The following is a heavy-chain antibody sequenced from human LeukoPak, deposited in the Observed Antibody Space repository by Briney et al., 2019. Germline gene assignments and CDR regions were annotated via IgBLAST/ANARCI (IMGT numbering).Heavy chain of an antibody. D-gene: IGHD2-21*02. V-gene: IGHV1-8*01. Sequence: ASVKVSCKASGYTFTSYDINWVRQATGQGLEWMGWMNPNSGNTGYAQKFQGRVTMTRNTSISTAYMELSSLRSEDTAVYYCARAWRLNCGGDCFILGYWGQGTLVTVSS. CDR3: ARAWRLNCGGDCFILGY. CDR1: GYTFTSYD. J-gene: IGHJ4*02. CDR2: MNPNSGNT.